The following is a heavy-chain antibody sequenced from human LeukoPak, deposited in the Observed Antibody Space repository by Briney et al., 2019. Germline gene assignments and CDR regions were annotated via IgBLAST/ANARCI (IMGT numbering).Heavy chain of an antibody. CDR3: ARDQLGTSSYV. D-gene: IGHD5-18*01. CDR2: IYYSGST. CDR1: GGSISSGDYY. Sequence: SETLSLTCTVSGGSISSGDYYWSWIRQPPGKGLEWIGYIYYSGSTYYNPSLKSRVTISVDTSKNQFSLKLSSVTAADMAVYYCARDQLGTSSYVWGQGTLVTVSS. J-gene: IGHJ4*02. V-gene: IGHV4-30-4*01.